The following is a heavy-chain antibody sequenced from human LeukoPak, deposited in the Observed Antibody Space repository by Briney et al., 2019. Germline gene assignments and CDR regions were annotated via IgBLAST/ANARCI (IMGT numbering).Heavy chain of an antibody. CDR3: ARGWVVATGGFDM. CDR1: GFTFSSYS. J-gene: IGHJ3*02. D-gene: IGHD2-8*02. CDR2: IYSGGPT. Sequence: PGGSLRLSCAASGFTFSSYSMNWVRQAPGKGLEWVSVIYSGGPTYYVDSVKGRFTISRDNSKNTVYLQMNSLRGEDTAVYFCARGWVVATGGFDMWGQGTMVTVSS. V-gene: IGHV3-53*01.